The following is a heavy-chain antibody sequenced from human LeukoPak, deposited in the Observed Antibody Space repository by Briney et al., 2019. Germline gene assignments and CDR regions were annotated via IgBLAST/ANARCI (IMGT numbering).Heavy chain of an antibody. J-gene: IGHJ4*02. CDR1: GFTFSPHA. D-gene: IGHD5-18*01. CDR3: AKDPLNTVMVSPTFDY. V-gene: IGHV3-23*01. Sequence: GGSLRLSCAASGFTFSPHAMHWVRQAPGKGLEWVSGISGSGDDTYYAASVKGRFTVSRDTSKNTLYLQMNSLRAEDTAVYYCAKDPLNTVMVSPTFDYWGQGTLVTVSS. CDR2: ISGSGDDT.